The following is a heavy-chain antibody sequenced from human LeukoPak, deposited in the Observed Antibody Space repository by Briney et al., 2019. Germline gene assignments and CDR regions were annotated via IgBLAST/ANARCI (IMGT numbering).Heavy chain of an antibody. CDR3: ARHPFFNPFDY. V-gene: IGHV4-59*08. D-gene: IGHD1-14*01. Sequence: PSETLSLTCTVSGASISSDYWSWIRQPPGKGLEWIGYIYITGSTNYSPSLKSRVTMSLDTSKNQFSLKLSSVTATDTAVYYCARHPFFNPFDYWGLGTLVTVSS. CDR2: IYITGST. J-gene: IGHJ4*02. CDR1: GASISSDY.